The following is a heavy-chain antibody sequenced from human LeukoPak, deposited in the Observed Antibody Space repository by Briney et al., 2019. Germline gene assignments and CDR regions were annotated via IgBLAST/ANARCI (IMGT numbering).Heavy chain of an antibody. J-gene: IGHJ4*02. CDR2: IRYDGSNK. Sequence: PGGSLRLSCVASGFTFSNYGMHWVRQAPGKGLEWVAFIRYDGSNKYYADSVKGRFTISRDNSKNTLYLQMNSLRAEDTAVYYCAKDLSGYSSGWFDFDYWGQGTLVTVSS. CDR1: GFTFSNYG. CDR3: AKDLSGYSSGWFDFDY. D-gene: IGHD6-19*01. V-gene: IGHV3-30*02.